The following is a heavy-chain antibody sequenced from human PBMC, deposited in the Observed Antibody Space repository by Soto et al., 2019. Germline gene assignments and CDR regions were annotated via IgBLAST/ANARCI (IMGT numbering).Heavy chain of an antibody. CDR1: GDSISTYY. CDR3: ARGGETYYDFWSGFSPIDY. J-gene: IGHJ4*02. Sequence: SETLSLTCTVSGDSISTYYWSWIRQSPGKGLEWIGYIFYSDNTNYNPSLRSRVTISVDTSKSQFSLKLTSVTAADTAVYYCARGGETYYDFWSGFSPIDYWGQGALVTVSS. CDR2: IFYSDNT. V-gene: IGHV4-59*01. D-gene: IGHD3-3*01.